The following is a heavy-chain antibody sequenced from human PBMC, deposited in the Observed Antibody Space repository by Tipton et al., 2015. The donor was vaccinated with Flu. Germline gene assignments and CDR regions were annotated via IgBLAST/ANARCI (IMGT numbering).Heavy chain of an antibody. D-gene: IGHD4-11*01. Sequence: TLSLTCSVSGDSIGSDYYWGWIRQSPGKGLEWIANMYRSGNTYYNPSLQSRVTTSIDKSKNQFSLKLTSVTAADTAIYYCARRDYSNYVSDPKNWFDPWGREFLVPFPS. CDR1: GDSIGSDYY. CDR3: ARRDYSNYVSDPKNWFDP. J-gene: IGHJ5*02. CDR2: MYRSGNT. V-gene: IGHV4-38-2*01.